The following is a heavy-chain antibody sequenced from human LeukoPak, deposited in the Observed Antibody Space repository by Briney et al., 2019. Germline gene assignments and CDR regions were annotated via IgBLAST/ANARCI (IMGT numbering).Heavy chain of an antibody. CDR1: GFTFSSYS. Sequence: GGSLRLSCAASGFTFSSYSMNWVRQAPGKGLEWVSSISSSSSYIYYADSVKGRFTISRDNSKNTLYLQMNSLRAEDTAVYYCAKGYFRGATASPGWFDPWGQGTLVTVSS. CDR3: AKGYFRGATASPGWFDP. CDR2: ISSSSSYI. J-gene: IGHJ5*02. D-gene: IGHD1-26*01. V-gene: IGHV3-21*04.